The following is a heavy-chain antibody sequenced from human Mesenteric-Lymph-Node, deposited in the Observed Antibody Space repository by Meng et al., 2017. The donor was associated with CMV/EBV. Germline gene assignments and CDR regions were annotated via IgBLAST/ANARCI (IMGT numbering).Heavy chain of an antibody. Sequence: GQLQQGGAGLLKPSDALSLTCAVYGGSFSGYYWSWIRQPPGKGLEWIGEINHSGGTNYNPSLKSRVTISVDTSKNQFSLKLSSVTAADTAVYYCARHQRWLKSEGGFNYWGQGTLVTVSS. J-gene: IGHJ4*02. V-gene: IGHV4-34*01. CDR1: GGSFSGYY. D-gene: IGHD4-23*01. CDR3: ARHQRWLKSEGGFNY. CDR2: INHSGGT.